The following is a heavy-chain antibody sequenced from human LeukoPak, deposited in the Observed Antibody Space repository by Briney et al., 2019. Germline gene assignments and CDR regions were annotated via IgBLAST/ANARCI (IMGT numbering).Heavy chain of an antibody. V-gene: IGHV3-72*01. Sequence: GGSLRLSCAASGFTFSDHYVDWVRQAPGKGLEWIGRIKKKGNTYTTDYAASVKGRFTISRDDSKNSLYLQMNSLKTEDTAVYYCARAAPLGSGSPFDYWGQGTLVTVSS. CDR1: GFTFSDHY. CDR2: IKKKGNTYTT. CDR3: ARAAPLGSGSPFDY. D-gene: IGHD3-16*01. J-gene: IGHJ4*02.